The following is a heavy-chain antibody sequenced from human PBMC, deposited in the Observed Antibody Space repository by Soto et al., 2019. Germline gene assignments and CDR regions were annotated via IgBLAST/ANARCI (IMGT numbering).Heavy chain of an antibody. CDR2: INSDGSST. CDR3: ARDKSYALAV. CDR1: GFDFSNSW. J-gene: IGHJ6*02. V-gene: IGHV3-74*03. Sequence: LRLSCAASGFDFSNSWMHWVRQVPGKGLVWVSHINSDGSSTTYADSVKGRFTISRDNARTTVYLQLDSLRVEDTAVYYCARDKSYALAVWGQGTTVTVSS. D-gene: IGHD4-17*01.